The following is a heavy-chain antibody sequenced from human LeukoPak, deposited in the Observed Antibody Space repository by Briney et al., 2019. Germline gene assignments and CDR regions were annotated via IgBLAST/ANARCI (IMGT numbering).Heavy chain of an antibody. D-gene: IGHD4-17*01. CDR1: GGSISSYY. V-gene: IGHV4-59*01. CDR3: ASGDYEPQLFDY. Sequence: SETLSLTCTVSGGSISSYYWSWIRQPPGKGLEWIGYIYYSGSTNYNPSLKGRVTISVDTSKNQFSLKLSSVTAADTAVYYCASGDYEPQLFDYWGQGTLVTASS. CDR2: IYYSGST. J-gene: IGHJ4*02.